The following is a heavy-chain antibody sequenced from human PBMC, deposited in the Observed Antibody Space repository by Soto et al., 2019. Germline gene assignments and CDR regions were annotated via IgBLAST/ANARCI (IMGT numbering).Heavy chain of an antibody. CDR1: GFTFSSYG. CDR3: ASALYYYDSSGGGGFDY. V-gene: IGHV3-33*01. Sequence: GGSLRLSCAASGFTFSSYGMHWVRQAPGKGLEWVAVIWYDGSNKYYADSVKGRFTISRDNSKNTLYLQMNSLRAEDTAVYYCASALYYYDSSGGGGFDYWGQGTLVTVSS. D-gene: IGHD3-22*01. J-gene: IGHJ4*02. CDR2: IWYDGSNK.